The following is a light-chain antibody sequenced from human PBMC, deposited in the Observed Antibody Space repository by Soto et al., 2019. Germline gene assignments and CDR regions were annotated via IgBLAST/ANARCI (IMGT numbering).Light chain of an antibody. CDR2: DAS. V-gene: IGKV3D-15*01. CDR1: QSVSRN. CDR3: QQYNNWPIT. J-gene: IGKJ5*01. Sequence: EIVMTHSPATLSVSPGERATLSCRASQSVSRNLAWYQQKPGQAPRLLIYDASTRATGTPARFSGSGSGTKFTLSISSLQSEDFAVYYCQQYNNWPITFGQGTRLEIK.